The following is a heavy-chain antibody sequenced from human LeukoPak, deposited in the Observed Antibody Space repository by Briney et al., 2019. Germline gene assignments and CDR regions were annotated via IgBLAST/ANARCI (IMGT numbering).Heavy chain of an antibody. V-gene: IGHV4-59*01. D-gene: IGHD6-19*01. CDR2: IYYSGST. CDR3: ARANSSGWLAYYYYYMDV. CDR1: GGSISSYY. J-gene: IGHJ6*03. Sequence: SETLSLTCTVSGGSISSYYWSWLRQPPGKGLEWIGYIYYSGSTNYNPSLKSRVTISVDTSKNQFSLKLSSVTAADTAVYYCARANSSGWLAYYYYYMDVRGKGTTVTISS.